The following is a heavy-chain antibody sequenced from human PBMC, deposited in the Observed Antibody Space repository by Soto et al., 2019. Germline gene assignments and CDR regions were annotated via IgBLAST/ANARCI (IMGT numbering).Heavy chain of an antibody. Sequence: QVQLVQSGGGVVQPGRSLRLSCAASGFTFSSYGMHWVRQAPGKGLEWVAVISYDGSNKYYADSVKGRFTISRDNSKNTMYLQMNSLRAEETPVYYCANDLHSTYVVVSPLGGMDVWGHGTTVTVSS. CDR1: GFTFSSYG. CDR3: ANDLHSTYVVVSPLGGMDV. CDR2: ISYDGSNK. D-gene: IGHD2-2*01. J-gene: IGHJ6*02. V-gene: IGHV3-30*18.